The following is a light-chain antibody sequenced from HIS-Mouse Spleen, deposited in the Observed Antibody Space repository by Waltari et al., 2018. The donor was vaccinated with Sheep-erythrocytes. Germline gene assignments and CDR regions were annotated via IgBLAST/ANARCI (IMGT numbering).Light chain of an antibody. Sequence: DIVFTQSPDSLAVFLGERATINCKSSQSVLYSPNNKNYLAWYQQKPGQPPKLLIYWASTRESGVPDRFSGSGSGTDFTLTISSLQAEDVAVYYCQQYYSTLTFGGGTKVEIK. CDR3: QQYYSTLT. CDR2: WAS. V-gene: IGKV4-1*01. CDR1: QSVLYSPNNKNY. J-gene: IGKJ4*01.